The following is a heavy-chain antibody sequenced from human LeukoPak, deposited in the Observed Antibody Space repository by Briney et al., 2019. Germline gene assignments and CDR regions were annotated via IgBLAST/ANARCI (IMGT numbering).Heavy chain of an antibody. CDR3: ARDAHHHSSFNYYYYGMDV. CDR2: INHSGST. CDR1: GGSFSGYY. Sequence: SETLSLTCAVYGGSFSGYYWSWIRQPPGKGLEWIGEINHSGSTNYNPSLKSRVTISVDTSKNQFSLKLSSVTAADTAVYYCARDAHHHSSFNYYYYGMDVWGQGTTVTVSS. D-gene: IGHD6-6*01. J-gene: IGHJ6*02. V-gene: IGHV4-34*01.